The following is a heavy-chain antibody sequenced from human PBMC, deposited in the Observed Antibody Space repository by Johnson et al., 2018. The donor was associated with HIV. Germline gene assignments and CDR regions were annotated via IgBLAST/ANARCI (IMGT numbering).Heavy chain of an antibody. CDR1: GFTFSNAW. J-gene: IGHJ3*02. CDR2: IKSKTDGGTT. V-gene: IGHV3-15*01. Sequence: VQLVESGGGLVKPGGSLRLSCAASGFTFSNAWMSWVRQAPGKGLEWVGRIKSKTDGGTTDYAAPVKGRFTISRDDSKNTLYLQMHSLRAEDKAVYYCARDADDYYDSSGDAFDIWGQGTMVTVSS. CDR3: ARDADDYYDSSGDAFDI. D-gene: IGHD3-22*01.